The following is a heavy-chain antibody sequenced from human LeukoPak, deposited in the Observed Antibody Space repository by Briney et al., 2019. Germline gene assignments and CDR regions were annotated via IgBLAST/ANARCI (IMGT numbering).Heavy chain of an antibody. CDR3: ARVAHQYCSSTSCYTFWFDP. CDR2: INPNSGGT. D-gene: IGHD2-2*02. V-gene: IGHV1-2*02. CDR1: GYTFTGYY. Sequence: ASVKVSCKASGYTFTGYYMHWVRQAPGQGLEWMGWINPNSGGTNYAQKFQGRVTMTRDTSISTAYMELSRLRSDDTAVYYCARVAHQYCSSTSCYTFWFDPWGQGTLVTVSS. J-gene: IGHJ5*02.